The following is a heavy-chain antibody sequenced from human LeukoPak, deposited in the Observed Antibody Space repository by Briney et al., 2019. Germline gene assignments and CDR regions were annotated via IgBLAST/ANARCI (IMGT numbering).Heavy chain of an antibody. CDR3: ARDDYDSSTPYYFDY. CDR1: GFTFSSHS. V-gene: IGHV3-21*01. J-gene: IGHJ4*02. CDR2: ISSSSSYI. D-gene: IGHD3-22*01. Sequence: GGSLRLSCAASGFTFSSHSMNWVRQAPGKGLEWVSSISSSSSYIYYADSVKGRFTISRDNAKNSLYLQMNSLRAEDTAVYYCARDDYDSSTPYYFDYWGQGILVTVSS.